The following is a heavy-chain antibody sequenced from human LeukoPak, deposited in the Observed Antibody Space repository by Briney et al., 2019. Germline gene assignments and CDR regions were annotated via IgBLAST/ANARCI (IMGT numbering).Heavy chain of an antibody. Sequence: GASVKVSCKASGGTFSSYAISWVRQAPGQGLEWMGGIIPIFGTANYAQKFQGRVTITTDEPTSTAYMELRSLRSDDTAVYYCARVRYSGYDWVAATPFFYYYYMDVWGKGTTVTVSS. CDR1: GGTFSSYA. D-gene: IGHD5-12*01. J-gene: IGHJ6*03. CDR2: IIPIFGTA. CDR3: ARVRYSGYDWVAATPFFYYYYMDV. V-gene: IGHV1-69*05.